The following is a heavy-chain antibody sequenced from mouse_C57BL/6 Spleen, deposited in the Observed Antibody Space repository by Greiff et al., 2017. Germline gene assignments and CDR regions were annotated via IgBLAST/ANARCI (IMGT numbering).Heavy chain of an antibody. D-gene: IGHD1-1*01. J-gene: IGHJ3*01. V-gene: IGHV14-3*01. CDR1: GFNIKNTY. CDR3: ARYGSSSYPAWFAY. Sequence: EVMLVESVAELVRPGASVKLSCTASGFNIKNTYMHWVKQRPEQGLEWIGRIDPANGNTKYAPKFQGKATITADTSSNTAYLQLSSLTSEDTAIYSCARYGSSSYPAWFAYWGQGTLVTVSA. CDR2: IDPANGNT.